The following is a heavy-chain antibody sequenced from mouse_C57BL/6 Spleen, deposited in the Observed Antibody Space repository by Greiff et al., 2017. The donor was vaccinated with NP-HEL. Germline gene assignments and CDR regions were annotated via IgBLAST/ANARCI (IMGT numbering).Heavy chain of an antibody. CDR1: GFTFSSYA. J-gene: IGHJ4*01. V-gene: IGHV5-4*03. CDR3: ARETGTPYAMDY. CDR2: ISDGGSYT. D-gene: IGHD4-1*01. Sequence: DVKLVESGGGLVKPGGSLKLSCAASGFTFSSYAMSWVRQTPEKRLEWVATISDGGSYTYYPDNVKGRFTISRDNAKNNLYLQMSHLKSEDTAMYYCARETGTPYAMDYWGQGTSVTVSS.